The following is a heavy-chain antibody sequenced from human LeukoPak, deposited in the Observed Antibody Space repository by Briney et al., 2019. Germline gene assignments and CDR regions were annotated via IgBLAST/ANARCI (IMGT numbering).Heavy chain of an antibody. J-gene: IGHJ4*02. Sequence: ASVKVSCKASGYTFTSYGSSWVRQAPGQGLEWMGWISAYNGNTNYAQKLQGRVTMTTDTYTSTAYMELSGLRSDDTAVYYCARASILWFGELYRLDYWGQGTLVTVSS. CDR1: GYTFTSYG. CDR3: ARASILWFGELYRLDY. CDR2: ISAYNGNT. V-gene: IGHV1-18*04. D-gene: IGHD3-10*01.